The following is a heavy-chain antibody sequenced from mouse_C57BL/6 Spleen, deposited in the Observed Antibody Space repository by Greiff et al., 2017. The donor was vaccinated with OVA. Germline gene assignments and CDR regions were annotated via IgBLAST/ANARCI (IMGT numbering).Heavy chain of an antibody. CDR3: AQLTGTGAWFAY. J-gene: IGHJ3*01. CDR1: GYAFSSSW. CDR2: IYPGDGDT. D-gene: IGHD4-1*01. V-gene: IGHV1-82*01. Sequence: QVQLQQSGPELVKPGASVKIPCKASGYAFSSSWMNWVKQRPGKGLEWIGRIYPGDGDTNYNGKFKGKATLTADKSSSTAYMQLSSLTSEDSAVYFCAQLTGTGAWFAYWGQGTLVTVSA.